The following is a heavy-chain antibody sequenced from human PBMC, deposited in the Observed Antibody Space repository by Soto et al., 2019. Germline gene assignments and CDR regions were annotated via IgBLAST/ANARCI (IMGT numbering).Heavy chain of an antibody. CDR3: AACGNSNYGGAFDI. D-gene: IGHD4-17*01. V-gene: IGHV4-31*03. CDR1: GSSISSGGYF. Sequence: TSETLSLTCTVSGSSISSGGYFWSWIRQRPGKGLEWIGYIYYSGSTDYNPSLRSRVTISLDTSKKQFSLKLNSVTAADTAVYYCAACGNSNYGGAFDIWGQGKMVTVSS. CDR2: IYYSGST. J-gene: IGHJ3*02.